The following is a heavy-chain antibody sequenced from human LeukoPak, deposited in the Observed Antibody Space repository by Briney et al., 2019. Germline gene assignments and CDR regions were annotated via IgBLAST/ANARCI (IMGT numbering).Heavy chain of an antibody. CDR2: ITPSGDTT. CDR1: GYTLTSYY. D-gene: IGHD3-22*01. CDR3: ARRGHYSETSGLHY. J-gene: IGHJ4*02. V-gene: IGHV1-46*01. Sequence: ASVTVSCKASGYTLTSYYMHWVRQAPGQGLEWMGKITPSGDTTSNAQKFQGRITMARDTSTNTVYMELSSLRSEDTAVYYCARRGHYSETSGLHYWGQGTLVTVSS.